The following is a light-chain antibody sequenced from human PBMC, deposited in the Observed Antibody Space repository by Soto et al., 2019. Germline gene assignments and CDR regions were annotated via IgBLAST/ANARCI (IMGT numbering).Light chain of an antibody. CDR3: QQYNGYSTWT. V-gene: IGKV1-5*01. Sequence: DIQLTQSPSTLSASVGDRITLTCRASQSINIWLAWYQQTPGKDPKILIFDASRLATGVQSRFSGSGSGTEFTLTISGLQPDDFATYYCQQYNGYSTWTFGQGTRVE. CDR1: QSINIW. CDR2: DAS. J-gene: IGKJ1*01.